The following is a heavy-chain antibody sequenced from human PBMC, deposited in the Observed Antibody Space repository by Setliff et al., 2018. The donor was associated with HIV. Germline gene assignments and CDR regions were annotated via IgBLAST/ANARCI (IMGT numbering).Heavy chain of an antibody. CDR3: ARLLEGPDYSSDFRYFDWFPDV. CDR2: VHTTGSP. Sequence: SETLSLTCTISGVYISNYHWGWIRQPPGRGLEWIGSVHTTGSPKNNPSLQSRVSISIDMAKSLFSLELSSVTAADTAVYYCARLLEGPDYSSDFRYFDWFPDVWGQGTLVTVSS. D-gene: IGHD3-9*01. CDR1: GVYISNYH. J-gene: IGHJ4*02. V-gene: IGHV4-4*08.